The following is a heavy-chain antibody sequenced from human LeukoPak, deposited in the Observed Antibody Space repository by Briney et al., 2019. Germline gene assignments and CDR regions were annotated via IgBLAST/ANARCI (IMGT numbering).Heavy chain of an antibody. J-gene: IGHJ4*02. D-gene: IGHD2-15*01. Sequence: GESLKISCKGSGYSFPSYWIAWVRQMPGKGLEWMGIIYPGDSDARYSPSFQGQVTISADKSISTAYLQWSSLKTSDTAMYYCARRPSVVTATADDYWGQGTLVTVSS. CDR1: GYSFPSYW. V-gene: IGHV5-51*01. CDR2: IYPGDSDA. CDR3: ARRPSVVTATADDY.